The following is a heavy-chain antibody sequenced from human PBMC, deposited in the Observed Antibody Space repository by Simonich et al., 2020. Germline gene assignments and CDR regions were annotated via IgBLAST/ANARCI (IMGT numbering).Heavy chain of an antibody. Sequence: QVQLQESGPGLVKPSETLSLTCTVSGGSISHYYWSWIRQPPGKGLEWIGYIYYSGGHNYNPSPKSRVPISVDTAKNQFSLKRSSVTAADTAVYYCARGISSGWYWYFDLWGRGTLVTVSS. D-gene: IGHD6-19*01. V-gene: IGHV4-59*01. CDR3: ARGISSGWYWYFDL. CDR1: GGSISHYY. J-gene: IGHJ2*01. CDR2: IYYSGGH.